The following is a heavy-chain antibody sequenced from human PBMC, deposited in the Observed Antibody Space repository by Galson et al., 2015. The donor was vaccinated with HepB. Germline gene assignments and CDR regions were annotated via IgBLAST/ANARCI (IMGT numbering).Heavy chain of an antibody. J-gene: IGHJ1*01. CDR2: IVPIVGRR. D-gene: IGHD7-27*01. CDR3: ATCPLNSGADTAEYLQY. V-gene: IGHV1-69*04. CDR1: GDSLNNYA. Sequence: SVKVSCKASGDSLNNYAVNWVRQAPGQGLEWMGRIVPIVGRRDYAQRFQGRVTIIADKDTPTVYLDLRSLKSEDTAVYYCATCPLNSGADTAEYLQYWGQGTLLTVSS.